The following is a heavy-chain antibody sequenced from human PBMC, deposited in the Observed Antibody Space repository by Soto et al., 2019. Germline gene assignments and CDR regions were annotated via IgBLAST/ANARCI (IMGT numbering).Heavy chain of an antibody. CDR1: GGSINTDDYY. J-gene: IGHJ3*01. D-gene: IGHD3-3*01. CDR3: ATFRGHAFGN. V-gene: IGHV4-31*03. CDR2: IFYSGTT. Sequence: QVQLQESGPGLVKPSQTLSLNCSVSGGSINTDDYYWSWIRQHAGQGLEWIGYIFYSGTTDYNPSLKSRISISLATSKNQFSLEMSSVTAAGTAMYYCATFRGHAFGNRGQGTMVTVST.